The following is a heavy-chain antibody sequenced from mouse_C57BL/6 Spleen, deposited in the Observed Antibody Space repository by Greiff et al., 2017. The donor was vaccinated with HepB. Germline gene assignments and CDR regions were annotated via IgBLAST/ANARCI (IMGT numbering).Heavy chain of an antibody. CDR1: GYTFTDYE. CDR3: TRKEPYDYDGYFDV. CDR2: IDPETGGT. J-gene: IGHJ1*03. V-gene: IGHV1-15*01. D-gene: IGHD2-4*01. Sequence: QVQLQQSGAELVRPGASVTLSCKASGYTFTDYEMHWVKQTPVHGLEWIGAIDPETGGTAYNQKFKGKAILTADKSSSTAYMELRSLTSEDSAVYYCTRKEPYDYDGYFDVWGTGTTVTVSS.